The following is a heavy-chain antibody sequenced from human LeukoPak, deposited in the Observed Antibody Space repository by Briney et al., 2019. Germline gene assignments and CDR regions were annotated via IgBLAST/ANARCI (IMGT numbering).Heavy chain of an antibody. J-gene: IGHJ2*01. Sequence: SETLSLTCTVSGGSISSYYWSWIRQPAGKGLEWIGRIYTSGSTNYNSSLKSRVTMSVDTSKNQFSLKLSSVTAADTAVYYCARGDRPFYVSPDYWYFDLWGRGTLVTVSS. CDR3: ARGDRPFYVSPDYWYFDL. CDR2: IYTSGST. D-gene: IGHD3-16*01. CDR1: GGSISSYY. V-gene: IGHV4-4*07.